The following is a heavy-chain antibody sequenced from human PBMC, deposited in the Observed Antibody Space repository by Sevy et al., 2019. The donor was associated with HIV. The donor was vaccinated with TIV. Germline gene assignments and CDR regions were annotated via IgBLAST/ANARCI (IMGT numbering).Heavy chain of an antibody. CDR3: AAVAGPDILGYYFEF. V-gene: IGHV4-4*02. J-gene: IGHJ4*02. Sequence: SETLSLTCAVSGLSISGSYWWSWVRQPPRKGLEWIGEIYHRGTTNYNPSLKSRVTISVDKSKNQFSLKLSSVTAADTAVYYCAAVAGPDILGYYFEFWGQGTLVTVSS. D-gene: IGHD6-19*01. CDR2: IYHRGTT. CDR1: GLSISGSYW.